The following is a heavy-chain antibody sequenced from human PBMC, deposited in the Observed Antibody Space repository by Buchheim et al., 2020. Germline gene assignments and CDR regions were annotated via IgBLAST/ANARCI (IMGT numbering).Heavy chain of an antibody. D-gene: IGHD6-13*01. V-gene: IGHV1-46*01. CDR1: GYTFTSYY. J-gene: IGHJ4*02. CDR2: INPSGGFT. Sequence: QVQLVQSGAEVKKPGASVKVSCKASGYTFTSYYIHWVRQAPGQGLEWMGTINPSGGFTTSAQKFQGRVTVTRDTSTSTVYMELSSLRSEDTAAYYCARWAAATGSDYWGQGTL. CDR3: ARWAAATGSDY.